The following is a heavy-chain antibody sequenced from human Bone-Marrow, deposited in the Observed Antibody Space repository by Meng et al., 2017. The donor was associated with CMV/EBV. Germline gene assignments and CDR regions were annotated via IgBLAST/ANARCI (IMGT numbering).Heavy chain of an antibody. CDR1: GGSISSGGYY. D-gene: IGHD6-13*01. CDR3: ARDRGYSSSRRIKDYYYGMDV. J-gene: IGHJ6*02. V-gene: IGHV4-31*03. Sequence: SETLSLTCTVSGGSISSGGYYWSWIRQHPGKGLEWIGYIYYSGSTYYNPSLKGRVTISVDTSKNQFSLKLSSVTAADTAVYYCARDRGYSSSRRIKDYYYGMDVWGQGTTVTVSS. CDR2: IYYSGST.